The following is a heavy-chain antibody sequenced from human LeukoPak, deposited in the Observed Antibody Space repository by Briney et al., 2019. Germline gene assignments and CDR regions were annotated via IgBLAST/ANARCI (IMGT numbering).Heavy chain of an antibody. CDR2: ISGRGGSA. D-gene: IGHD2-21*02. V-gene: IGHV3-23*01. CDR1: GFTFSSYA. CDR3: AKGRGGYSSPPYYYYYMDV. Sequence: GGSLRLSCAASGFTFSSYAMSWVRQAPGKGLEWVSAISGRGGSAYYADSVKGRFTISRDNSKNTLYLQMNSLRAEDTAVYYCAKGRGGYSSPPYYYYYMDVWGKGTTVTVSS. J-gene: IGHJ6*03.